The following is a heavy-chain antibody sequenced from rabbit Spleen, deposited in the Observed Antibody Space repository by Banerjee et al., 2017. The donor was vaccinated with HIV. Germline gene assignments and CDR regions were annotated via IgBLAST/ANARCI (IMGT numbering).Heavy chain of an antibody. V-gene: IGHV1S40*01. D-gene: IGHD1-1*01. Sequence: QSLEESGGGLVKPGASLTLTCKASGFSFNSGYDMCWVRQAPGKGLEWIACIYAGSSDSTYSATWAKGRFTLSKTSSTTVTLQMTSLTAADTATYFCARDLVAVIGWNFSLWGPGTLVTVS. J-gene: IGHJ4*01. CDR2: IYAGSSDST. CDR1: GFSFNSGYD. CDR3: ARDLVAVIGWNFSL.